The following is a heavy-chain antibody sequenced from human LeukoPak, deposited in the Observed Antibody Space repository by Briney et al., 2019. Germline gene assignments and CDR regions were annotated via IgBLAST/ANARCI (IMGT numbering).Heavy chain of an antibody. J-gene: IGHJ5*02. V-gene: IGHV4-59*01. CDR2: IYKSGNT. D-gene: IGHD4-23*01. Sequence: SETLSLTCTVSVGFISSYYWSWIRQPPGKGLEGIGYIYKSGNTKYNPSLKSRATISVDTSKYQCSLTMSSVTAADSAVYFWARGGNSEGWFDPWGQGTLVTVSS. CDR3: ARGGNSEGWFDP. CDR1: VGFISSYY.